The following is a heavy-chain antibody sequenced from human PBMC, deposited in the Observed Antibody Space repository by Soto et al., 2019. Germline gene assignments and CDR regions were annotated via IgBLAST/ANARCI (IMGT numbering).Heavy chain of an antibody. CDR3: AKPFEGYCYYGMDV. J-gene: IGHJ6*02. V-gene: IGHV3-23*01. D-gene: IGHD3-10*01. CDR2: ISGSGGST. CDR1: GFTFSSYA. Sequence: EVQLLESGGGLVQPGGSLRLSCAASGFTFSSYAMSWVRQAPGKGLEWVSAISGSGGSTYYADSVKGWFTISRDNSKNTLYLQMNSLRAEDTAVYYCAKPFEGYCYYGMDVWGQGTTVTVSS.